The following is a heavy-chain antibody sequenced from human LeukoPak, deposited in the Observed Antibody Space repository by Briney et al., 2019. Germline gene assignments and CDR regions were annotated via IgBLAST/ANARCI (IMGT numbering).Heavy chain of an antibody. D-gene: IGHD6-19*01. J-gene: IGHJ4*02. CDR3: GRSRSGSVAGTSDY. V-gene: IGHV3-23*01. CDR2: VSTDGDT. Sequence: PGGSLRLSCAASGFNFMRYAMSWVRQAPGKGLEWVSSVSTDGDTYYTDSVKGRFTISRDGSTNTLFLQMISLRAGDTALYYCGRSRSGSVAGTSDYWGQGTLVIVSS. CDR1: GFNFMRYA.